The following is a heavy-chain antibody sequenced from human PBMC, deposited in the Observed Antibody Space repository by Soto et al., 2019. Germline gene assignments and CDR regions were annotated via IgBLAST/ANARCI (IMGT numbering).Heavy chain of an antibody. V-gene: IGHV4-30-4*01. CDR1: GGSISSGDYY. Sequence: QVQLQESGPGLVKPSQTLSLTCTVSGGSISSGDYYWSWIRQPPGKGLEWIGYIYYSGSTYYNPSLKSRVTISVDTSKNQFSLKLSSVTAADTAVYYCARESPGSGSPTYYFDYWGQGTLVTVSS. J-gene: IGHJ4*02. D-gene: IGHD3-3*01. CDR3: ARESPGSGSPTYYFDY. CDR2: IYYSGST.